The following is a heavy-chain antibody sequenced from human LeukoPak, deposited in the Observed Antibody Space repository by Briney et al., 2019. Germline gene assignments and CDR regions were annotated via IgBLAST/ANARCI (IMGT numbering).Heavy chain of an antibody. CDR3: AKLSPSGSGRYMDG. D-gene: IGHD1-26*01. V-gene: IGHV3-23*01. J-gene: IGHJ6*03. CDR2: ISGSGGST. CDR1: GFTFSSYA. Sequence: PGGSLRLSCAASGFTFSSYAMSWVRQAPGKGPEWVSAISGSGGSTYYADSVKGRFTISRDNSKNTLYLQMNSLRAEDTAVYYCAKLSPSGSGRYMDGGGKGTTVTGSS.